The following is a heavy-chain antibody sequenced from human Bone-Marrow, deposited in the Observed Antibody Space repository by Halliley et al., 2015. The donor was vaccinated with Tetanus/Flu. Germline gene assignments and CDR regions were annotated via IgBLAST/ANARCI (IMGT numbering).Heavy chain of an antibody. Sequence: SLRLSCAASGFTFNTYSMNWVRQAPGKGLEWVSSITTSGNYMYYADSVKGRFTISRDNAKNSLYLQMNSLRVEDTALYYCARDGDRIAGDDGYSSFGMDVRGQGTTVTVSS. CDR2: ITTSGNYM. CDR3: ARDGDRIAGDDGYSSFGMDV. CDR1: GFTFNTYS. D-gene: IGHD6-13*01. V-gene: IGHV3-21*01. J-gene: IGHJ6*02.